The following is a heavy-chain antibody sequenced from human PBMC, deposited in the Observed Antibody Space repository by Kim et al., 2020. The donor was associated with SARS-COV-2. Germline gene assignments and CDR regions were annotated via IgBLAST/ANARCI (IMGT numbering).Heavy chain of an antibody. Sequence: DAVKGRITISRDHAKNSLYLQMNSLRAEDTAVYYCARDYKVKQWRYGARDLGGQGTMVTVSS. J-gene: IGHJ3*01. CDR3: ARDYKVKQWRYGARDL. D-gene: IGHD6-19*01. V-gene: IGHV3-11*01.